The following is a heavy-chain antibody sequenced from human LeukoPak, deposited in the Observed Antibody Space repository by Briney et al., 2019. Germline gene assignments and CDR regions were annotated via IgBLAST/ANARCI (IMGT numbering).Heavy chain of an antibody. D-gene: IGHD3-22*01. CDR3: ARESGYYDSSAQRYYYYYMDV. V-gene: IGHV4-4*09. Sequence: SETLSLTCTVSGGSISSYYWSWIRQPPGEGLEWIGYIYTSGSTNYNPSLKSRVTISVDTSKNQFSLKLSSVTAADTAVYYCARESGYYDSSAQRYYYYYMDVWGKGTTVTVSS. CDR2: IYTSGST. CDR1: GGSISSYY. J-gene: IGHJ6*03.